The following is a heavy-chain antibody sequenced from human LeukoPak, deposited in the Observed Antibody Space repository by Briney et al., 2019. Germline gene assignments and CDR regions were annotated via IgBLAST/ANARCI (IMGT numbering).Heavy chain of an antibody. V-gene: IGHV4-59*01. CDR2: IYYIGST. J-gene: IGHJ6*03. CDR3: ARAYGLGPYYYYMDV. CDR1: GGSISSYY. Sequence: PSETLSLTCTVSGGSISSYYWSWIRQPPGKGLEWIGYIYYIGSTNYNPSLKSRVTISVDTSKNQFSLKLSSVTAADTAVYHCARAYGLGPYYYYMDVWGKGTTVTVSS. D-gene: IGHD3-10*01.